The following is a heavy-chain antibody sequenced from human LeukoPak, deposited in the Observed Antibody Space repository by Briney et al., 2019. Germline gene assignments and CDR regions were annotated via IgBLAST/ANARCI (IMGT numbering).Heavy chain of an antibody. J-gene: IGHJ5*02. V-gene: IGHV4-34*01. CDR1: GGSFSGYY. CDR2: INHSGST. CDR3: ARAVVVVAKRFDP. D-gene: IGHD2-15*01. Sequence: SETLSLTCAVYGGSFSGYYWSWIRQPPGKGLEWIGEINHSGSTNYNPSLKSRVTISVDTSKNQFSLKLSSVTAADTAVYYCARAVVVVAKRFDPWGQGTLVTVSS.